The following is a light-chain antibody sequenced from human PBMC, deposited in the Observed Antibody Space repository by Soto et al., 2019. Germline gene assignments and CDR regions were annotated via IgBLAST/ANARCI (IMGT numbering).Light chain of an antibody. V-gene: IGKV1-39*01. Sequence: DIQMTQSPSSLSASVGDRVTITCRASQTISMYLNWYQQKPGKAPILLISAASSLESGVPSRFSGSRSGTEFALTISILQPEDCATYYCQQSYSTPPLTFGGGTKVEIK. CDR2: AAS. CDR1: QTISMY. J-gene: IGKJ4*01. CDR3: QQSYSTPPLT.